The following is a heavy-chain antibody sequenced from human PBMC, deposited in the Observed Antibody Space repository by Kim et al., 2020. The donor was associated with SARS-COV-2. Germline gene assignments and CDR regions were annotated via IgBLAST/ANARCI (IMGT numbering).Heavy chain of an antibody. CDR3: TTEVAKSPLYYMDV. CDR1: GFTFSNAW. J-gene: IGHJ6*03. Sequence: GGSLRLSCAASGFTFSNAWMSWVRQAPGKGLEWVGRIKSKTDGGTTDYAAPVKGRFTISRDDSKNTLYLQMNSLKTEDTAVYYCTTEVAKSPLYYMDVWGKGTTVTVSS. CDR2: IKSKTDGGTT. V-gene: IGHV3-15*01.